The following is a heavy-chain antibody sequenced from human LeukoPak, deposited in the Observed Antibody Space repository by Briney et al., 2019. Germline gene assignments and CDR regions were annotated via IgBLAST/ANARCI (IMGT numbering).Heavy chain of an antibody. J-gene: IGHJ6*04. D-gene: IGHD3-9*01. CDR1: GYSFTSYW. Sequence: GESLKISCKGSGYSFTSYWISWVRQMPGKGLEWMGRIDPSDSYTNYSPSFQGHVTISADKSISTAYLQWSSLKASDTAMYYCARHLLRYFDWFHYGMDGWGKGTTVTVSS. V-gene: IGHV5-10-1*01. CDR3: ARHLLRYFDWFHYGMDG. CDR2: IDPSDSYT.